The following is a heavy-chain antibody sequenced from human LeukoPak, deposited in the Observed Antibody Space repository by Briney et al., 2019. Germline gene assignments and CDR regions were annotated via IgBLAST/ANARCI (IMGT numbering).Heavy chain of an antibody. CDR2: LSWFGGYT. D-gene: IGHD1-1*01. J-gene: IGHJ4*02. CDR1: GFSLDEYT. V-gene: IGHV3-43*01. Sequence: GGPLRLSCATSGFSLDEYTVHWVRQAPGKGLEWVSLLSWFGGYTYYADSVQGRFTLSRDYSKNSLYLQMNSLRTEDTAFYYCAKEARGARWTGFDSWGQGTLVTVSS. CDR3: AKEARGARWTGFDS.